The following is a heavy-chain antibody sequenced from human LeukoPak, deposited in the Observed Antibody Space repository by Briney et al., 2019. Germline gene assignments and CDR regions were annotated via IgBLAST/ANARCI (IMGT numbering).Heavy chain of an antibody. CDR1: GYTFTNHA. CDR3: ARTGTATVAGRRVYFLDY. V-gene: IGHV7-4-1*02. Sequence: GASVKVSCKASGYTFTNHALNWVRQAPGQGLEYVGWINTNTGNPTYAQGFTGRFVLSLDTSVSTAYLQISGLKAEDTAVYYCARTGTATVAGRRVYFLDYWGQGTLVTVSS. D-gene: IGHD6-19*01. J-gene: IGHJ4*02. CDR2: INTNTGNP.